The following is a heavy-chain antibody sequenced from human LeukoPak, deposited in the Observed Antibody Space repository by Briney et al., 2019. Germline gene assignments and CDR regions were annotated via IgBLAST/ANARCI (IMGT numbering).Heavy chain of an antibody. D-gene: IGHD3-10*01. V-gene: IGHV4-59*12. CDR1: GGSISSYY. CDR2: IYYSGST. CDR3: ARETGGFGARKLDY. J-gene: IGHJ4*02. Sequence: SETLSLTCTVSGGSISSYYWSWIRQPPGKGLEWIGYIYYSGSTKYNPSLKSRVTISVDMSKNQFSLKLSSVTAADTAVYYCARETGGFGARKLDYWGQGTLVTVSS.